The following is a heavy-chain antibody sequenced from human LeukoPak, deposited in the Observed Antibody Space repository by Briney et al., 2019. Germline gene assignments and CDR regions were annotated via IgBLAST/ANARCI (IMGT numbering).Heavy chain of an antibody. CDR1: GGSISSGSYY. CDR3: ARYNRNASFFDY. D-gene: IGHD1-1*01. V-gene: IGHV4-61*02. J-gene: IGHJ4*02. Sequence: SETLSLTCTVSGGSISSGSYYWSWIRQPAGKGLEWIGRIYTSGSTNYNPSLKSRVTISVDTSKNQFSLTLSSVTAADTAVYYCARYNRNASFFDYWGQGTLVTVSS. CDR2: IYTSGST.